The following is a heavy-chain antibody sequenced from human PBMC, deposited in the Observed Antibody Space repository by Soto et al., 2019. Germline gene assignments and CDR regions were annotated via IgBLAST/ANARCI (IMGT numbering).Heavy chain of an antibody. CDR3: ATDPRVLTPEDYCFDH. CDR1: GFPFSTYA. Sequence: QVQLVESGGGVVQPGRSLRLSCAASGFPFSTYALHWIRQAPGKGLEWVAVISYNGLTTYYADPVQGRFTISRDNSENTLYLQMNSLRAEDTAVYYCATDPRVLTPEDYCFDHWGQGTLVTVSS. J-gene: IGHJ4*02. V-gene: IGHV3-30-3*01. CDR2: ISYNGLTT.